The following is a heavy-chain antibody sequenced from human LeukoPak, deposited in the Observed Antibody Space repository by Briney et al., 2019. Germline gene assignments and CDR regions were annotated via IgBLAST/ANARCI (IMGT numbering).Heavy chain of an antibody. Sequence: ASVKVSCKASGYTFTSYDINWVRQATGRGLEWMGWMNPNSGNTGYAQKFQGSVTMTRNTSISTAYMELSSLRSEDTAVYYCARARYGDYRFDYWGQGTLVTVSS. CDR1: GYTFTSYD. V-gene: IGHV1-8*01. J-gene: IGHJ4*02. CDR2: MNPNSGNT. D-gene: IGHD4-17*01. CDR3: ARARYGDYRFDY.